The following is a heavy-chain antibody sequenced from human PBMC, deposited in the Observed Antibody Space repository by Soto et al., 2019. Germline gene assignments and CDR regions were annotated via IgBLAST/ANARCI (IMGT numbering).Heavy chain of an antibody. V-gene: IGHV4-59*08. J-gene: IGHJ4*02. D-gene: IGHD6-6*01. CDR1: GGSISTYY. Sequence: PSETLSLTCTVSGGSISTYYWSWIRQPPGKGLEWVGYIYFSGSTNYNPSLKSRVTISVDTSKNQFSLKLSSVTAADTAVYYCAILPRAAPHTYFDDWGQGTLVTVSS. CDR2: IYFSGST. CDR3: AILPRAAPHTYFDD.